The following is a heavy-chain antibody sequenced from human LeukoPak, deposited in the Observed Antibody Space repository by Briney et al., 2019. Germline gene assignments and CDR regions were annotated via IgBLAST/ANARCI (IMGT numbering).Heavy chain of an antibody. CDR2: ISSSSTYI. Sequence: PGGSLRLSCAASGFTFSAYYMNWVRQAPGMGLEWVSSISSSSTYINYADSVKGRFTISRDNAKNSLYLQMNSLRAEDTAVYYCARDFRTYSGSPFDYWGQGTLVTVSS. D-gene: IGHD1-26*01. J-gene: IGHJ4*02. CDR3: ARDFRTYSGSPFDY. CDR1: GFTFSAYY. V-gene: IGHV3-21*01.